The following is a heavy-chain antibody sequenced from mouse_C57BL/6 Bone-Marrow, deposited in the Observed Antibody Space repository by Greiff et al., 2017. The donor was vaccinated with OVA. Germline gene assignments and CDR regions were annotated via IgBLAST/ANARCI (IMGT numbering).Heavy chain of an antibody. D-gene: IGHD1-1*01. CDR2: INPYNGDT. V-gene: IGHV1-37*01. J-gene: IGHJ4*01. CDR3: ARGPPIYYYGSSYGNAMDY. Sequence: VQLQQSGPELVKPGASVKISCKASGYSFTGYFMNWVKQSHGKSLEWIGRINPYNGDTFYNQKFKGKATLTVDKSSSTAHMELRSLTSEDLAVYYCARGPPIYYYGSSYGNAMDYWGQGTSVTVSS. CDR1: GYSFTGYF.